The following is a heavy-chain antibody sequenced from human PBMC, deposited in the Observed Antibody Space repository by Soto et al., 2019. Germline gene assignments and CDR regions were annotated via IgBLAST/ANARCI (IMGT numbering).Heavy chain of an antibody. V-gene: IGHV3-48*02. CDR3: ARDSASYSSSSGSYWYFDL. J-gene: IGHJ2*01. Sequence: EVQLVGSGGGLVQPGGSLRLSCAAYGYTFSSYSMSWVRQAPGQGLEWVSSTSSGSANVYYADSVKGRFTISRDNAKNSLYLQMSSLRDEDTAVYYCARDSASYSSSSGSYWYFDLWGRGTLVTVSS. CDR1: GYTFSSYS. CDR2: TSSGSANV. D-gene: IGHD6-6*01.